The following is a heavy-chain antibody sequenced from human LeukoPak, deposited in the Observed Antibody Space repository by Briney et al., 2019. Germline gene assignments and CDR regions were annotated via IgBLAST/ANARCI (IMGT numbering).Heavy chain of an antibody. CDR1: GFTFSAFG. CDR2: INPNSGGT. J-gene: IGHJ5*02. V-gene: IGHV1-2*06. Sequence: GGSLRLSCAASGFTFSAFGMHWVRQAPGQGLEWMGRINPNSGGTNYAQKFQGRVTMTRDTSISTAYMELSRLRSDDTAVYYCARTINHCSSTSCSDPWGQGTLVTVSS. D-gene: IGHD2-2*01. CDR3: ARTINHCSSTSCSDP.